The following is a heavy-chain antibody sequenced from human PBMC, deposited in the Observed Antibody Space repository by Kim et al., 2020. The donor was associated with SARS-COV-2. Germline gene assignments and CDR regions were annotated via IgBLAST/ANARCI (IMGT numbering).Heavy chain of an antibody. CDR3: ARGRGTMVRGVTLWYFDL. V-gene: IGHV4-34*01. D-gene: IGHD3-10*01. CDR1: GGSFSGYY. Sequence: SETLSLTCAVYGGSFSGYYWSWIRQPPGKGLEWIGEINHSGSTNYNPSLKSRVTISVDTSKNQFSLKLSSVTAADTAVYYCARGRGTMVRGVTLWYFDL. J-gene: IGHJ2*01. CDR2: INHSGST.